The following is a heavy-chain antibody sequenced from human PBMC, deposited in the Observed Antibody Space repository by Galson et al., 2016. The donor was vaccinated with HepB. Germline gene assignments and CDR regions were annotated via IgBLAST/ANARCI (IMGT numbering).Heavy chain of an antibody. CDR3: TTWLSHHFDY. CDR1: GFNFRNYA. V-gene: IGHV3-23*01. CDR2: IDGPTPNT. Sequence: SLRLSCAASGFNFRNYALSWVRRAPGKGLEWVSHIDGPTPNTHYADSVRGRFSIYRDYSRDTLYLQMDSLTAEDSAIYYCTTWLSHHFDYWGQGTRFTVSS. D-gene: IGHD6-19*01. J-gene: IGHJ4*02.